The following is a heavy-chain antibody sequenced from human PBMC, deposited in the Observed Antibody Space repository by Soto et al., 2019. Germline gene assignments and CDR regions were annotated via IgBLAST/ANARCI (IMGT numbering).Heavy chain of an antibody. CDR3: ARGRIIVAGGFDP. CDR2: INAGNGNT. Sequence: ASVKVSCKASGYTFPSYAMHWVRQAPGQRLEWMGWINAGNGNTDSAEKFQGRLTMTRNTSISTVYMELSSLSFEDTAVYYCARGRIIVAGGFDPWGQGTLVTVSS. D-gene: IGHD6-19*01. J-gene: IGHJ5*02. CDR1: GYTFPSYA. V-gene: IGHV1-3*01.